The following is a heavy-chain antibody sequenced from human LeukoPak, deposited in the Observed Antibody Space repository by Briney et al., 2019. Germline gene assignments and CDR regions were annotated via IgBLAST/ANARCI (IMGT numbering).Heavy chain of an antibody. Sequence: GRSLRLSCAASGFILNSYGMHWVRQAPGKGLEWVADIWFDGKNEHFADSVKGRFAISRDNSKNTVYLQINSLRAEDTAVYYCARDRHCVNGVCHSPPGMDVGGQGTTVTVSS. J-gene: IGHJ6*02. CDR2: IWFDGKNE. CDR1: GFILNSYG. V-gene: IGHV3-33*01. CDR3: ARDRHCVNGVCHSPPGMDV. D-gene: IGHD2-8*01.